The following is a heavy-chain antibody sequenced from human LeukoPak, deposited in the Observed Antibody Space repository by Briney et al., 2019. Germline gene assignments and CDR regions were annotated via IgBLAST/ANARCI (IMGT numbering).Heavy chain of an antibody. CDR2: INPNSGGT. CDR1: GYTFTGYH. CDR3: ARGSSRTYNWFDP. Sequence: AAVKVSFKASGYTFTGYHMHWVRQAPGQGLEWMGWINPNSGGTNYAQKFQGRVTMTRDTSISTAYMELSRLRSDDTAVYYCARGSSRTYNWFDPWGQGTLLTVSS. D-gene: IGHD6-13*01. V-gene: IGHV1-2*02. J-gene: IGHJ5*02.